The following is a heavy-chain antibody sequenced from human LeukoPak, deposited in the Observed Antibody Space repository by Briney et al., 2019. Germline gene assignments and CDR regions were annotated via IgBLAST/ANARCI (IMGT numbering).Heavy chain of an antibody. V-gene: IGHV3-7*01. CDR3: ARSQRDQLDSAWWFDP. CDR2: IRQGGYEK. D-gene: IGHD1-1*01. CDR1: GFTFSNYW. J-gene: IGHJ5*02. Sequence: QSGGSLRLSCAASGFTFSNYWMSWVRQAPGKGLEWADNIRQGGYEKHYLYSVRGRFTISRDNARNSLYLQMSSLRDEDTAVYYCARSQRDQLDSAWWFDPWGQGTLVTVSS.